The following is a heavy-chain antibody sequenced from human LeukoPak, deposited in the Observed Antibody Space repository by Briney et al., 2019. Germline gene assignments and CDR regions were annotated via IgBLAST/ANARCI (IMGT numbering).Heavy chain of an antibody. CDR2: INDSGRA. D-gene: IGHD1-7*01. CDR1: GGSFSNYY. V-gene: IGHV4-34*01. Sequence: PSETLSLTCAVYGGSFSNYYWSWIRQPPGKGLEWLAEINDSGRANSNPSLMSRVTVSVDTSKNQFSLRLTSVTATDTAVYYCARRWNYGRNYYIDVWGKGATVSVSS. CDR3: ARRWNYGRNYYIDV. J-gene: IGHJ6*03.